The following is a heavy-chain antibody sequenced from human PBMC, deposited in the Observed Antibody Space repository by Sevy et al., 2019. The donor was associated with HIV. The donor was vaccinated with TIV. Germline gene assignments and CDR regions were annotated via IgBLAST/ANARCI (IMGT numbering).Heavy chain of an antibody. CDR2: FDPEDGET. CDR3: ATTREYYEDSSGYLDF. Sequence: ASVKVSCKVSGKTLSELSMHWVRQAPGKGLEWMGRFDPEDGETIYAQKFQGRVTLTEDTSTDTTYMELRSLKSEDTAVYYCATTREYYEDSSGYLDFWGQGTLVTVSS. D-gene: IGHD3-22*01. CDR1: GKTLSELS. J-gene: IGHJ4*02. V-gene: IGHV1-24*01.